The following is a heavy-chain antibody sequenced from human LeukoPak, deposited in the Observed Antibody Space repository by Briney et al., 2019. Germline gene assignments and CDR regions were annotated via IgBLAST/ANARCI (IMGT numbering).Heavy chain of an antibody. CDR3: ARHVWLQPFDY. D-gene: IGHD3-9*01. CDR2: IYYSGST. J-gene: IGHJ4*02. Sequence: SETLSLTCSVSGGSMNSYYWSWIRQSPAKGLEWIGYIYYSGSTNYNPSLKSRVTISVDTSKNQISLKLSSVTAADTAVYYCARHVWLQPFDYWGQGTLVTVSS. V-gene: IGHV4-59*08. CDR1: GGSMNSYY.